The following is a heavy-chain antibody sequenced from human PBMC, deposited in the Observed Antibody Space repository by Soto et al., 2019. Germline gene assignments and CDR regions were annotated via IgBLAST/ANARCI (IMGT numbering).Heavy chain of an antibody. V-gene: IGHV3-23*01. D-gene: IGHD3-3*01. J-gene: IGHJ4*02. Sequence: GGSLRLSCAASGFTFSSHAMSWVRQAPGKGLEWVSAISGSGGSTYYADSVKGRFTNSRDNSKSTLYLQMNSLRAEDTAVYYCAKDGERLRFLEWLSSYFDYWGQGTLVTVSS. CDR1: GFTFSSHA. CDR2: ISGSGGST. CDR3: AKDGERLRFLEWLSSYFDY.